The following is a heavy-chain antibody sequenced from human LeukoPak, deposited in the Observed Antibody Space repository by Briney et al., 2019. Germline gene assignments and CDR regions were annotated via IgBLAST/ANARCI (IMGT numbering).Heavy chain of an antibody. Sequence: PGGSLRLSCAASGFSFSSYSMNWVRPAPGKGLEWISHISRVSANTWFADSVKGRFTFSRDNDKNLLFLQVHSLRAEDTAVYYCARDPSRSWIPFDYWAQGTLVSVS. CDR3: ARDPSRSWIPFDY. CDR2: ISRVSANT. CDR1: GFSFSSYS. D-gene: IGHD6-13*01. J-gene: IGHJ4*02. V-gene: IGHV3-48*04.